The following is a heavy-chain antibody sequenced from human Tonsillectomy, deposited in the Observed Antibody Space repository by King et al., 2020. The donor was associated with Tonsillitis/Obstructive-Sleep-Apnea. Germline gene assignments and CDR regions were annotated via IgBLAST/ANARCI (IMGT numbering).Heavy chain of an antibody. V-gene: IGHV3-30*04. CDR3: AREQDYYGSGSYFDY. CDR2: ISYDGSNK. Sequence: QLVQSGGGVVQPGRSLRLSCAASGFTFSSYAMHWVRQAPGKGLEWVAVISYDGSNKYYADSVKGRFTISRDNSKNTLYLQMNSLRAEDTAVYYCAREQDYYGSGSYFDYWGQGTLVTVSS. J-gene: IGHJ4*02. D-gene: IGHD3-10*01. CDR1: GFTFSSYA.